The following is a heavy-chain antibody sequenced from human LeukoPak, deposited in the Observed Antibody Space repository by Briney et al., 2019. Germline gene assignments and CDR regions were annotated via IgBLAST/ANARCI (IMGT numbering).Heavy chain of an antibody. CDR1: GFTFSSYE. D-gene: IGHD6-19*01. J-gene: IGHJ5*02. CDR2: ISDSGTTI. CDR3: VRDHSGWSLDP. V-gene: IGHV3-48*03. Sequence: GGSLRLSCAASGFTFSSYETNWVRQAPGKGLEWISYISDSGTTINYADSVKGRFTISRDNAKNSLYLQMNSLRAEDTAVYYCVRDHSGWSLDPWGQGTLVTVSS.